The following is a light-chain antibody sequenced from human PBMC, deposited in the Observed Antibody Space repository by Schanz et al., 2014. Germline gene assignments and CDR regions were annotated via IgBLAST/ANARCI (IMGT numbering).Light chain of an antibody. CDR3: AAWDDSLNGWV. Sequence: QSALTQPRSVSGSPGQSVTISCTGTSSDVGGYNYVSWYQQHPGKAPKLMIYEGSKRPSGVPDRVSGSKSGTSASLAISGLQSEDEADYYCAAWDDSLNGWVFGGGTKLTVL. J-gene: IGLJ3*02. CDR2: EGS. CDR1: SSDVGGYNY. V-gene: IGLV2-11*01.